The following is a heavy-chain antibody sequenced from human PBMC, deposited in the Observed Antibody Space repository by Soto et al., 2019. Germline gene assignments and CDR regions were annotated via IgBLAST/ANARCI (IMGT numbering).Heavy chain of an antibody. J-gene: IGHJ4*02. CDR3: ARVSSPFGY. CDR1: GFTFRSNS. Sequence: EVQLVETGGSLIQPGGSLGLSFAVWGFTFRSNSMSWVRQAQGKGLEWASIIYSSGNTYYADSVKGRFTMSRDTSNNTVFLQMSSLRAEDTAVYYCARVSSPFGYWGQGTLVTVSS. V-gene: IGHV3-53*02. CDR2: IYSSGNT. D-gene: IGHD3-16*01.